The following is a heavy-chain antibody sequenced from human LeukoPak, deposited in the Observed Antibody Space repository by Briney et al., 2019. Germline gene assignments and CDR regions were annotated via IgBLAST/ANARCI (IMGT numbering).Heavy chain of an antibody. CDR1: GFTFSNAC. J-gene: IGHJ4*02. CDR3: TTDQLEGYY. CDR2: IKSKTDGGTT. D-gene: IGHD6-6*01. V-gene: IGHV3-15*01. Sequence: GGSLRLSCAASGFTFSNACMNWVRQAPGQGLEWVGGIKSKTDGGTTDYAAHVKGRSTISRDDSKNTLYLQMNSLKAEETAVYYCTTDQLEGYYWGQGTLVTVSS.